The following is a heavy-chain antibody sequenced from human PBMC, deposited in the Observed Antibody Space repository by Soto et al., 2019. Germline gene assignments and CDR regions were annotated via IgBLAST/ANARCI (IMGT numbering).Heavy chain of an antibody. CDR2: IGHDGITK. CDR3: AGCYSGWYLSVDC. D-gene: IGHD6-19*01. J-gene: IGHJ4*02. CDR1: GFSFSGFG. V-gene: IGHV3-33*01. Sequence: QVQLVESGGGVVQPGRSLRLSCATSGFSFSGFGFHWVRQAPGMGLEWVAFIGHDGITKYYADSVKGRFTVARDNAKKTVNLQMNSLRVDDTAVYYCAGCYSGWYLSVDCWRQGTRVTVSS.